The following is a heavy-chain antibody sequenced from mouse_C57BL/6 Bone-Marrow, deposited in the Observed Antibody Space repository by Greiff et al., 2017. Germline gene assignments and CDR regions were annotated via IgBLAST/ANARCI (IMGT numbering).Heavy chain of an antibody. CDR3: AREKGIMDY. V-gene: IGHV3-6*01. CDR1: GYSITSGYY. Sequence: EVQLVESGPGLVKPSQSLSLTCSVTGYSITSGYYWNWIRQFPGNKLEWMGYISYDGSNNYNPSLKNRISLTRDTSKNQFFLKLNSVTTEDTATYYWAREKGIMDYWGQGTSVTVSS. CDR2: ISYDGSN. J-gene: IGHJ4*01.